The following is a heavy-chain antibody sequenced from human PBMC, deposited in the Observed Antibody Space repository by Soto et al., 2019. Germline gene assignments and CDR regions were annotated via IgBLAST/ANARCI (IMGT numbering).Heavy chain of an antibody. CDR2: ISSSSSTI. CDR3: ARDLAVGASLAFDY. Sequence: HPGGSLRLSCAASGFTFSSYSMNWVRQAPGKGLEWVSYISSSSSTIYYADSVKGRFTIARDNAKNSLYLQMNSLRDEDTAVYYCARDLAVGASLAFDYWGQGTLVTVSS. D-gene: IGHD1-26*01. V-gene: IGHV3-48*02. J-gene: IGHJ4*02. CDR1: GFTFSSYS.